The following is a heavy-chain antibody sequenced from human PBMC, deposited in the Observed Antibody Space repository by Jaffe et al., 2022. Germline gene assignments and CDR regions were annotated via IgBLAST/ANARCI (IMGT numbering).Heavy chain of an antibody. D-gene: IGHD3-10*01. V-gene: IGHV3-49*04. J-gene: IGHJ5*02. CDR1: GFTFGDYA. CDR3: TRVRVLLWFGELYWFDP. Sequence: EVQLVESGGGLVQPGRSLRLSCTASGFTFGDYAMSWVRQAPGKGLEWVGFIRSKAYGGTTEYAASVKGRFTISRDDSKSIAYLQMNSLKTEDTAVYYCTRVRVLLWFGELYWFDPWGQGTLVTVSS. CDR2: IRSKAYGGTT.